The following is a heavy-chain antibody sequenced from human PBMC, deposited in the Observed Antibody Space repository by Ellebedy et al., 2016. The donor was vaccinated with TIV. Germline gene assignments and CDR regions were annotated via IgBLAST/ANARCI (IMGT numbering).Heavy chain of an antibody. J-gene: IGHJ4*02. Sequence: GESLKISCAASGFMFSSYNMNWVRQAPGKGLEWVSSIGDSGTHIYYADSVRGRFTISRDSAKNSLFLQMNSLRADDTAIYYCARDPRPYLRYGHYDYWGQGTLVTVSS. D-gene: IGHD3-9*01. CDR3: ARDPRPYLRYGHYDY. V-gene: IGHV3-21*01. CDR1: GFMFSSYN. CDR2: IGDSGTHI.